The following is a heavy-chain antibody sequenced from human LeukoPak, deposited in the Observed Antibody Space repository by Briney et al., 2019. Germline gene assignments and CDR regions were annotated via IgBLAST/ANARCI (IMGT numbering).Heavy chain of an antibody. Sequence: GGSLRLSCAASGFTFSSYWMSWVPQAPGKGLEWVANIKQDGSQKYYVDSVKGRFTISRDKAKNSLYLQMNSLRAEDTAVYYCARAVVGATTGDYWGQGTLVTVSS. CDR3: ARAVVGATTGDY. J-gene: IGHJ4*02. V-gene: IGHV3-7*01. CDR2: IKQDGSQK. CDR1: GFTFSSYW. D-gene: IGHD1-26*01.